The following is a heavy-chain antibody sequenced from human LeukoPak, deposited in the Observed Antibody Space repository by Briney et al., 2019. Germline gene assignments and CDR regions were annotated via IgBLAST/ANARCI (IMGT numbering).Heavy chain of an antibody. CDR3: AREAMYSSGWYFDY. Sequence: PSETLSLTCAVYGGSFSGYYWSWIRQPPGKGLEWIGEINHSGSTNYNPSLKSRVTISVDTSKNQFSLKLSSVTAADTAVYYCAREAMYSSGWYFDYWGQGTLVTVSS. CDR1: GGSFSGYY. J-gene: IGHJ4*02. V-gene: IGHV4-34*01. CDR2: INHSGST. D-gene: IGHD6-19*01.